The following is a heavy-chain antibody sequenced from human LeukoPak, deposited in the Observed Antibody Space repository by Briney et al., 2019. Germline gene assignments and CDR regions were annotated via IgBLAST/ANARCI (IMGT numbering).Heavy chain of an antibody. V-gene: IGHV3-7*01. Sequence: LGGSLRLSCAASGFTFSSYWMSWVRQAPGKGLEWVANIKQDGSEKYYVDSVKGRFTISRDNAKNSLYLQMNSLRAEDTAVYYCARDEVVVAASGAFDIWGQGTMVTASS. D-gene: IGHD2-15*01. J-gene: IGHJ3*02. CDR2: IKQDGSEK. CDR1: GFTFSSYW. CDR3: ARDEVVVAASGAFDI.